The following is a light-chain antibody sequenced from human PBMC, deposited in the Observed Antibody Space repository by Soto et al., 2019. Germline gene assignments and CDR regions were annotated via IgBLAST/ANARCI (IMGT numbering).Light chain of an antibody. CDR3: AVWDDTLKAVV. Sequence: QAVVTQPPSASGTPGQRVTISCSGSSSNVGSNTVDWYQLLPGTAPKLLIYHNNQRPSGVPDRLSGSKSGTSASLAISGLQSEDEADYYCAVWDDTLKAVVFGGGTQLNVL. V-gene: IGLV1-44*01. CDR1: SSNVGSNT. CDR2: HNN. J-gene: IGLJ2*01.